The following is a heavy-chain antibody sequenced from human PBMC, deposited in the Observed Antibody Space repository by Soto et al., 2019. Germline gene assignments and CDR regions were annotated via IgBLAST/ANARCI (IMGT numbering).Heavy chain of an antibody. Sequence: EVQLLESVGGLVQPGGSLRLSCAGSGFPFRSFAMTWVRQAPGTGLEWVSVISGSGATAYYADAVRGRFAVSSANSKNTVHLQMSRLRVDDTAVYYCAREIRYSYGPDYYYFAMDVWGQGTTVTVSS. CDR2: ISGSGATA. J-gene: IGHJ6*02. D-gene: IGHD5-18*01. CDR1: GFPFRSFA. CDR3: AREIRYSYGPDYYYFAMDV. V-gene: IGHV3-23*01.